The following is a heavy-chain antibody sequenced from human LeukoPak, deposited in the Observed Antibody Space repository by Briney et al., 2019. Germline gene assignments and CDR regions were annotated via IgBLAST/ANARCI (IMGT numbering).Heavy chain of an antibody. CDR1: GFTLSTYW. CDR3: AREDGGNSDHFDY. V-gene: IGHV3-74*01. J-gene: IGHJ4*02. CDR2: INSDGSST. D-gene: IGHD4-23*01. Sequence: GGSLRLSGAASGFTLSTYWIHGVRRAPGKGLVWVSRINSDGSSTTYADSVKGRFTISRDNAMNTLYLQMNSLRAEDTAVYYCAREDGGNSDHFDYWGQGTLVTVSS.